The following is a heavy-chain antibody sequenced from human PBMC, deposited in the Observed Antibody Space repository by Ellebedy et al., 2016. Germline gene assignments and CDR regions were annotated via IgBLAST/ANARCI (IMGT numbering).Heavy chain of an antibody. CDR3: ARETMIRGMYYFDF. CDR1: GFTFSSYP. D-gene: IGHD3-10*01. Sequence: GESLKISCTASGFTFSSYPMNWVRQAPGKGLEWVSYISYSSGTLYYADSVEDRFTASRDNAKMSVYLQMNSLRAEDTAVYYCARETMIRGMYYFDFWGQGTLVTVSS. CDR2: ISYSSGTL. J-gene: IGHJ4*02. V-gene: IGHV3-48*04.